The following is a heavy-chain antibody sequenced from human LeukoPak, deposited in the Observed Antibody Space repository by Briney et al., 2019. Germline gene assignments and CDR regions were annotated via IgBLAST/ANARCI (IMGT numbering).Heavy chain of an antibody. CDR1: GYYFPNYW. Sequence: GESLKISCKGSGYYFPNYWIGWVRQAPGKGLEWVSGISGSGGSTYYADSVKGRFTISRDNSKNTLYLQMNSLRAEDTAVYCCAKAIGFGELYDAFDIWGQGTMVTVSS. D-gene: IGHD3-10*01. J-gene: IGHJ3*02. CDR2: ISGSGGST. V-gene: IGHV3-23*01. CDR3: AKAIGFGELYDAFDI.